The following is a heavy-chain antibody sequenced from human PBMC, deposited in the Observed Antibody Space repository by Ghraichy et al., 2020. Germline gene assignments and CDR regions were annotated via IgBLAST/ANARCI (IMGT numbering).Heavy chain of an antibody. J-gene: IGHJ1*01. Sequence: SETLSLTCNVSGASIGSRGYYWGWIRQPPGKALEWIGSIFYTGSTYYNPSLTSRLTLSVDTSRNQFSFKLTSVTAAATAVYYCASPKYRSGSFYKSWGPGTLVTVSS. V-gene: IGHV4-39*01. CDR3: ASPKYRSGSFYKS. CDR2: IFYTGST. D-gene: IGHD3-22*01. CDR1: GASIGSRGYY.